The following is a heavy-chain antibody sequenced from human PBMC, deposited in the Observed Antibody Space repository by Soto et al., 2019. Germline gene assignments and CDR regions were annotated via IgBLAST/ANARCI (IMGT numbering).Heavy chain of an antibody. J-gene: IGHJ6*04. CDR1: GFTFSSYS. CDR2: ISSSSSTI. D-gene: IGHD6-6*01. CDR3: ARDSEYSSSMDV. Sequence: GGSLRLSCAASGFTFSSYSMNWVRQAPGKGLEWVSYISSSSSTIYYADSVKGRFTISRDNAKNSLYLQMNSLRAEDTAVYYCARDSEYSSSMDVWGKGTTVTVSS. V-gene: IGHV3-48*01.